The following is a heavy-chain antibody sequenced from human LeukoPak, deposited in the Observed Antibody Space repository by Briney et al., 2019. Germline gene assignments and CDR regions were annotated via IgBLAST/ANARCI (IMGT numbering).Heavy chain of an antibody. CDR1: GFTFSNYA. V-gene: IGHV3-23*01. D-gene: IGHD4/OR15-4a*01. Sequence: PGGSLRLSCAASGFTFSNYAISWVRQAPGKGLEWVSAISDSGSNTHYSDSVKGRFTISRDNSKNTLYLQMNSLRAEDTAVYYCARRAGAYSHPYDYWGQGTLVTVSS. J-gene: IGHJ4*02. CDR2: ISDSGSNT. CDR3: ARRAGAYSHPYDY.